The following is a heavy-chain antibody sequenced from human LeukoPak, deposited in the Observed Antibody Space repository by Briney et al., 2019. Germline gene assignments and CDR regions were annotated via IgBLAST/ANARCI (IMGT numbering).Heavy chain of an antibody. CDR1: GGSISSGGYY. J-gene: IGHJ3*02. CDR2: IYYSGST. V-gene: IGHV4-61*08. Sequence: SETLSLTCTVSGGSISSGGYYWSWIRQPPGKGLEWIGYIYYSGSTNYNPSLKSRVTISVDTSKNQFSLKLSSVTAADTAVYYCARLGAFDIWGQGTMVTVSS. CDR3: ARLGAFDI.